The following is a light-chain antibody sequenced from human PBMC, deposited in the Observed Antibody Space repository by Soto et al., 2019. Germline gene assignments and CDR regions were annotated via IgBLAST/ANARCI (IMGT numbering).Light chain of an antibody. CDR1: SSNIGSNT. CDR3: AAWDDSSYV. CDR2: SNN. J-gene: IGLJ1*01. V-gene: IGLV1-44*01. Sequence: QSVLTQPPSASGTPGQRVTISCSGSSSNIGSNTVNWYQQLPGTAPKLLIYSNNQRPSGVPDRFSGSKSGTSASLAISGLQSEDEADYYCAAWDDSSYVFGTGTKVNVL.